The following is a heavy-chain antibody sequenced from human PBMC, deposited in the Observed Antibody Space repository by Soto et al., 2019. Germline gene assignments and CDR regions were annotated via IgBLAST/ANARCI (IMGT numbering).Heavy chain of an antibody. CDR3: ARGMTTVTTIDY. CDR1: GGSISSGGYS. Sequence: SETLSLTCAVSGGSISSGGYSWSWIRQPPGRGLEWIGYIYHSGSTYYNPSLKSRVTISVDRSKNQFSLKLSSVTAADTAVYYCARGMTTVTTIDYWGQGTLVTVSS. J-gene: IGHJ4*02. V-gene: IGHV4-30-2*01. CDR2: IYHSGST. D-gene: IGHD4-4*01.